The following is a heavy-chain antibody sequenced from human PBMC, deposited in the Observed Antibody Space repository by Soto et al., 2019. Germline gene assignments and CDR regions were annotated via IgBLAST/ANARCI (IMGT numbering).Heavy chain of an antibody. D-gene: IGHD1-26*01. V-gene: IGHV4-61*01. J-gene: IGHJ4*02. CDR1: GGSVSSGSYD. CDR3: ARDQSGSYYGFDY. CDR2: ISYSGST. Sequence: SETLSLTCTVSGGSVSSGSYDWSWIRQPPGKGLEWIGYISYSGSTKYNPSLKSRVTMSVDSSKNQFSLKLSSVTAADTAVYYCARDQSGSYYGFDYWGQGTLVTVSS.